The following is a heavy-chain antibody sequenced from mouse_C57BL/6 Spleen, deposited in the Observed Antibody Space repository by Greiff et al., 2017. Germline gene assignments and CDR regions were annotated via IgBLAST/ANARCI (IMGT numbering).Heavy chain of an antibody. CDR3: ARLSGSLHWYFDG. CDR2: ISYSGST. Sequence: VQLKESGPGLAKPSQTLSLTCSVTGYSITSDYWNWIRKFPGNKLEYMGYISYSGSTYYNPSLKSRISTTRDTSKNQYYLQLNSVTTEDTATYYCARLSGSLHWYFDGWGTGTTVTVSS. CDR1: GYSITSDY. V-gene: IGHV3-8*01. J-gene: IGHJ1*03. D-gene: IGHD1-1*01.